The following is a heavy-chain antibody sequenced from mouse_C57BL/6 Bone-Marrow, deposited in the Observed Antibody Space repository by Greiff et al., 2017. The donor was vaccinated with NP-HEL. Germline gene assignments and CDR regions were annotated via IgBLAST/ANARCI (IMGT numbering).Heavy chain of an antibody. CDR3: ARWEEDGYYVRYGMDY. CDR2: IFPGSGST. D-gene: IGHD2-3*01. CDR1: GYTFTDYY. J-gene: IGHJ4*01. V-gene: IGHV1-75*01. Sequence: VKLVESGPELVKPGASVKISCKASGYTFTDYYINWVKQRPGQGLEWIGWIFPGSGSTYYNEKFKGKATLTVDKSSSTAYMLLSSLTSEDSAVYFCARWEEDGYYVRYGMDYWGQGTSVTVSS.